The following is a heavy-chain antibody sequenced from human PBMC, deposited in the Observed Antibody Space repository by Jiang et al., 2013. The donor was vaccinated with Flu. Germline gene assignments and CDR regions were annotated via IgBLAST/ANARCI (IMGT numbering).Heavy chain of an antibody. V-gene: IGHV1-69*04. CDR2: IIPILGIA. Sequence: SGAEVKKPGSSVKVSCKASGGTFSSYTISWVRQAPGQGLEWMGRIIPILGIANYAQKFQGRVTITADKSTSTAYMELSSLRSEDTAVYYCARSSRVQLWSWYFDLWGLAPWSLSPQ. J-gene: IGHJ2*01. CDR1: GGTFSSYT. D-gene: IGHD5-18*01. CDR3: ARSSRVQLWSWYFDL.